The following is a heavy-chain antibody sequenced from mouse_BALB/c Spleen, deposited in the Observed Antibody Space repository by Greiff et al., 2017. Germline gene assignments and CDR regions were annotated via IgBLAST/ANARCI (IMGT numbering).Heavy chain of an antibody. CDR1: GFSFTDYG. Sequence: QVQLQQSGPGLVAPSQTLSITCTVSGFSFTDYGVSWIRQPPGKGLEWLGVIWGGGSTYYNSALKSRLSISKDNSKSQVFLKMNSLQTDDTAMYYCAKHEGELGHSFDYWGQGTTLTVSS. CDR3: AKHEGELGHSFDY. V-gene: IGHV2-6-5*01. CDR2: IWGGGST. J-gene: IGHJ2*01. D-gene: IGHD4-1*01.